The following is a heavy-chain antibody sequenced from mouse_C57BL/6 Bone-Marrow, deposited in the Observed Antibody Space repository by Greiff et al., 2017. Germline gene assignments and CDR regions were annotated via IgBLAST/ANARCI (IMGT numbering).Heavy chain of an antibody. J-gene: IGHJ4*01. D-gene: IGHD1-1*01. V-gene: IGHV14-2*01. CDR3: ARDVTTVVALIKDAMDY. Sequence: VQLQQSGAELVKPGASVKLSCTASGFNIKDYYMHWVKQRTEQGLEWIGRIDPEDGETKYAPKFQGKATITADTSSNTAYLQLSSLKSEDTAVYYCARDVTTVVALIKDAMDYWGQGTSVTVSS. CDR1: GFNIKDYY. CDR2: IDPEDGET.